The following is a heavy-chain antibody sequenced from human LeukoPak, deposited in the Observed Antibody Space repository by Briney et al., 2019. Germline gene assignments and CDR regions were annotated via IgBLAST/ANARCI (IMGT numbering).Heavy chain of an antibody. Sequence: GGSLRLSWAAAGITFSSYAMTWVRQPPGKGLGWVSSISGSGGRTYYVASVKGRFTISRDNTKNTLYLQMNSLRAEDTAVYYCAKDPNGDYVGAFDSWGQGTMVTVST. D-gene: IGHD4-17*01. J-gene: IGHJ3*02. CDR1: GITFSSYA. CDR3: AKDPNGDYVGAFDS. CDR2: ISGSGGRT. V-gene: IGHV3-23*01.